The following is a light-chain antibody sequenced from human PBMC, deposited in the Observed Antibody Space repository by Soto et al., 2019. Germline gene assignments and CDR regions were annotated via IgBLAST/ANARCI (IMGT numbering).Light chain of an antibody. Sequence: DIQMTQSPSTLSASVGDRVTITCRASQSITSWLAWYQQKPGKAPKLLIYDASSLESGVPSRFSGSGSGTEFTLTISSLQPDDFANYYCQQYNSYSLAWTFGQGTMVEIK. CDR1: QSITSW. CDR2: DAS. V-gene: IGKV1-5*01. CDR3: QQYNSYSLAWT. J-gene: IGKJ1*01.